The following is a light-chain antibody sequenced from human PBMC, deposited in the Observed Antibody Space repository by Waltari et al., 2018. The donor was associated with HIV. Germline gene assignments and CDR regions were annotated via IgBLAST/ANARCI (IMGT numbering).Light chain of an antibody. Sequence: SVMTQSPDSLTVSLGERATINCKSSQSVFFGSNNKNYLAWYQQKPGQPPNLLFYCASTRESGVPDRFSVSGSGTDFTLTISSLRTEDVAVYYCQQYYSSPLTFGGGTKVEI. CDR1: QSVFFGSNNKNY. CDR2: CAS. J-gene: IGKJ4*02. CDR3: QQYYSSPLT. V-gene: IGKV4-1*01.